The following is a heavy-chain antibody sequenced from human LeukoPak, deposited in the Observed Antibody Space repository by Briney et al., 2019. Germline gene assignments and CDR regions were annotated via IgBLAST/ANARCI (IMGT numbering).Heavy chain of an antibody. CDR1: GFTFSSYS. Sequence: GGSLRLSCAASGFTFSSYSMNWVRQAPGKGLEWVSSISSSSYIYYADSVKGRFTISRDNAKNSLYLQMNSLRDEDTAVYYCARDPTTDGKKRRGAFDIWGQGTLVTVS. J-gene: IGHJ3*02. D-gene: IGHD4-17*01. CDR3: ARDPTTDGKKRRGAFDI. V-gene: IGHV3-21*01. CDR2: ISSSSYI.